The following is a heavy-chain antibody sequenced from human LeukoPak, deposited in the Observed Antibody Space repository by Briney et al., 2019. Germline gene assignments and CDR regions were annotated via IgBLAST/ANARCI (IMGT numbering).Heavy chain of an antibody. CDR1: GGSISSYY. J-gene: IGHJ3*02. CDR3: ARGYDILTGQVGAFDI. V-gene: IGHV4-4*07. CDR2: TYTSGST. D-gene: IGHD3-9*01. Sequence: SETLSLTCTVSGGSISSYYWSWIRQPAGKGLEWIGRTYTSGSTNYNPSLKGRVTMSVDTSKNQFSLKLSSVTAADTAVYYCARGYDILTGQVGAFDIWGQGTMVTVSS.